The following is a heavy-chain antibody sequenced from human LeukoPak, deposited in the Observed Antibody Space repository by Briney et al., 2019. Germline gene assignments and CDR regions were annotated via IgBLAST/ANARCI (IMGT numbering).Heavy chain of an antibody. V-gene: IGHV3-21*01. CDR2: ISSSSSYI. Sequence: GGSLRLSCAASGFTFSSYSMNWVRQAPGKGLEWVSSISSSSSYIYYADSVKGRFTISRDNAKNTAYLQMNSLRAEDTAVYYCARVQGHPPNGLDIWGQGTMVTVSS. CDR3: ARVQGHPPNGLDI. CDR1: GFTFSSYS. J-gene: IGHJ3*02. D-gene: IGHD2-8*01.